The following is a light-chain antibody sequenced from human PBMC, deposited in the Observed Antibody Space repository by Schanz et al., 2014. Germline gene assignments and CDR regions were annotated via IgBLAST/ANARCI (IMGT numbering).Light chain of an antibody. CDR2: GAS. Sequence: EVVLTQSPATLSLSPGERATLSCRASQSVGNSLAWYQHKPGQAPRLLIHGASSRATGIPDRFSGSGSGTDFTLTISRLEPEDFAVYYCQQYGRSPRTFGQGTKLEIK. J-gene: IGKJ2*01. CDR3: QQYGRSPRT. V-gene: IGKV3-20*01. CDR1: QSVGNS.